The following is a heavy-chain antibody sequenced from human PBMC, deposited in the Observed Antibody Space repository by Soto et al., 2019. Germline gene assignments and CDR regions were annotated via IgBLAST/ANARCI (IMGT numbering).Heavy chain of an antibody. CDR1: GFTFSSYA. Sequence: GGSLRLSCAASGFTFSSYAMHWVRQAPGRGLEWVAVISYDGSNKYYADSVKGRFTISRDNSKNTLYLQMNSLRAEDTAVYYCARDPNHADSNYRWFDFFDYWGQGTLVTVSS. D-gene: IGHD4-4*01. CDR2: ISYDGSNK. J-gene: IGHJ4*02. CDR3: ARDPNHADSNYRWFDFFDY. V-gene: IGHV3-30-3*01.